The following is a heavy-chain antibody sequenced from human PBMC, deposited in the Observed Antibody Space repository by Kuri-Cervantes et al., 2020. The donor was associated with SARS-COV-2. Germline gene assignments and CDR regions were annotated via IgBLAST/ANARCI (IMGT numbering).Heavy chain of an antibody. CDR3: ARGGGYSGYAGYYYGMDV. Sequence: GSLRLSCAVYGGSFSGYYWSWTRQPPGKGLEWIGEINHSGSTNYNPSLKSRVTISVDTSKNQFSLKLSSVTAADTAEYYCARGGGYSGYAGYYYGMDVWGQGTTVTVSS. CDR2: INHSGST. V-gene: IGHV4-34*01. J-gene: IGHJ6*02. CDR1: GGSFSGYY. D-gene: IGHD5-12*01.